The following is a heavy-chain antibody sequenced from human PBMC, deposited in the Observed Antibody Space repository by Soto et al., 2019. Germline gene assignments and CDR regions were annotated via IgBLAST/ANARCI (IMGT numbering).Heavy chain of an antibody. J-gene: IGHJ5*02. V-gene: IGHV1-8*01. Sequence: GASVKVSCKASGYTFTSYDINWVRQATGQGLEWMGWMNPNSGNTGYAQKFQGRVTMTRNTSISTAYMELSSLRSEDTAVFYCARGVVYALVGDIWFDPWGQGTLVTVSS. CDR1: GYTFTSYD. D-gene: IGHD2-8*02. CDR2: MNPNSGNT. CDR3: ARGVVYALVGDIWFDP.